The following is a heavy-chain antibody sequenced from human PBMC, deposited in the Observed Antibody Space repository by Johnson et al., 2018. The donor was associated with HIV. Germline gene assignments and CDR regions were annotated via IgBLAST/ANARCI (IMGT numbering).Heavy chain of an antibody. CDR1: GFTFSSYG. D-gene: IGHD5-24*01. J-gene: IGHJ3*02. CDR2: IRYDGNNK. CDR3: ARDGPWLQSQRDAFDI. Sequence: QVQLVESGGGVVQPGGSLRLSCAASGFTFSSYGMHWVRQAPGKGLEWVAFIRYDGNNKYYADSVKGRFTISRDNSKNSLYLQMNSLRAEDTAVYYCARDGPWLQSQRDAFDIWGQGTMVTVSS. V-gene: IGHV3-30*02.